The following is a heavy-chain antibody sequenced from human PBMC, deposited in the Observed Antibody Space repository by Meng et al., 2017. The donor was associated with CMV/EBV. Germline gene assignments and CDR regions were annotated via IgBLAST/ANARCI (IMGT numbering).Heavy chain of an antibody. CDR2: IWYDGSNK. CDR3: AKDLLRYCSSTSCPFGMDV. Sequence: GESLKISCAASGFTFSSYGMHWVRQAPGKGLEWEAVIWYDGSNKYYADSVKGRFTISRDNSKNTLYLQMNSLRAEDTAVYYCAKDLLRYCSSTSCPFGMDVWGQGTTVTVSS. CDR1: GFTFSSYG. V-gene: IGHV3-33*06. J-gene: IGHJ6*02. D-gene: IGHD2-2*01.